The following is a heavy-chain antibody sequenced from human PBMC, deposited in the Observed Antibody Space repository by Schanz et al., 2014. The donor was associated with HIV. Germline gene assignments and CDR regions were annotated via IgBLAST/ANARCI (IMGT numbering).Heavy chain of an antibody. CDR1: GFTFSTYA. V-gene: IGHV3-23*01. D-gene: IGHD3-16*01. Sequence: EVKLSESGGGLVQPGGSLRLSCVASGFTFSTYAMSWVRQAPGKGLEWVSGMRGSDDSTFYADSVKGRFTISRDNSKNTVYLQMNSLRPEDTAVYYCARMEQLIIGYYYGMDVWGQGTTVTVSS. J-gene: IGHJ6*02. CDR3: ARMEQLIIGYYYGMDV. CDR2: MRGSDDST.